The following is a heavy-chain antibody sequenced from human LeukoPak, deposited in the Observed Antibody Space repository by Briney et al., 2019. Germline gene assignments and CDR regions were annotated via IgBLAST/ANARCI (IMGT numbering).Heavy chain of an antibody. Sequence: PSETLSLMCSVYGGSFSDYFWXXXXQPPGKGLXXIXXXXXGGNTXYNPSLMSRVIVXXXXSKKQFSLVIRSVTAADTAIYYCARFSRITWGDWGDAFDVWGQGATVIVSS. D-gene: IGHD2-21*02. CDR3: ARFSRITWGDWGDAFDV. V-gene: IGHV4-34*01. J-gene: IGHJ3*01. CDR2: XXXGGNT. CDR1: GGSFSDYF.